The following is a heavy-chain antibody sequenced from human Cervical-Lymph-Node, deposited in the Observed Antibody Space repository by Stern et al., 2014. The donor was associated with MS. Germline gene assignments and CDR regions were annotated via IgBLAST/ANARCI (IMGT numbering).Heavy chain of an antibody. CDR1: GYTFTYYP. V-gene: IGHV7-4-1*02. Sequence: VQLVESESELKMPGASVKVACKASGYTFTYYPMNWVRQAPGQGLEWMGWINTNSGNPTYAEGFTGRFAFSLDTSVSTAYLQISSLKAEDTAVYYCATGSGDYWGRGTLVTVSS. CDR2: INTNSGNP. J-gene: IGHJ4*02. CDR3: ATGSGDY. D-gene: IGHD3-10*01.